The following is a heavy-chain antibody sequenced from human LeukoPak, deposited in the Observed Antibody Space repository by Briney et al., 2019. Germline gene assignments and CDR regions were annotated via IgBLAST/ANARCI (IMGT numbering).Heavy chain of an antibody. D-gene: IGHD4-23*01. CDR1: GFTLSSYS. CDR3: AREQRWYAFDI. CDR2: ISSSSSYI. J-gene: IGHJ3*02. V-gene: IGHV3-21*01. Sequence: GGSLRLSCAASGFTLSSYSMNWVRQAPGKGLEWVSSISSSSSYIYYADSVKGRFTISRDNAKNSLYLQMNSLRAEDTAVYYCAREQRWYAFDIWGQGTMVTVSS.